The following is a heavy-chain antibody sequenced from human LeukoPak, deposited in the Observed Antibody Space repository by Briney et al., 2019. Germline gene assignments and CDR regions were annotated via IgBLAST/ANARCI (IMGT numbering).Heavy chain of an antibody. CDR3: ARASSGIAAHLDY. CDR2: IYSCGST. CDR1: GFTVSSNY. D-gene: IGHD6-13*01. Sequence: PGGSLRLSCAASGFTVSSNYMSWVRQAPGKGLEWVSVIYSCGSTYYADSVKGRFTISRDNSKNTLYLQMNSLRAEDTAVYYCARASSGIAAHLDYWGQGTLVTVSS. J-gene: IGHJ4*02. V-gene: IGHV3-53*01.